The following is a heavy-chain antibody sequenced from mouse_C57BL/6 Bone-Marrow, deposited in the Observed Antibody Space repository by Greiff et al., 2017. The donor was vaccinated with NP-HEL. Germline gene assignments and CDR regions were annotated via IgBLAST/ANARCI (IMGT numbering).Heavy chain of an antibody. CDR3: AREDFDY. V-gene: IGHV1-42*01. CDR2: INPSTGGT. J-gene: IGHJ2*01. Sequence: EVQLQQSGPELVKPGASVKISCKASGYSFTGYYMNWVKQSPEKSLEWIGEINPSTGGTTYNQKFKAKATLTVDKSSSTAYMHLKSLTSEDSAVYYCAREDFDYWGQGTTLTVSS. CDR1: GYSFTGYY.